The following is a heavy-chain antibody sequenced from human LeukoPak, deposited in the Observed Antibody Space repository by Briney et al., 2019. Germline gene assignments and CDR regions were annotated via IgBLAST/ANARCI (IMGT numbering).Heavy chain of an antibody. CDR2: ISAYNGNT. CDR1: GYTFTTYP. CDR3: AREPDLYYFDY. V-gene: IGHV1-18*01. Sequence: ASVKVSCKTSGYTFTTYPMNWVRQAPGQGLEWMGWISAYNGNTNYAQKLQGRVTMTTDTSTSTAYMELRSLRSDDTAVYYCAREPDLYYFDYWGQGTLVTVSS. J-gene: IGHJ4*02. D-gene: IGHD1-14*01.